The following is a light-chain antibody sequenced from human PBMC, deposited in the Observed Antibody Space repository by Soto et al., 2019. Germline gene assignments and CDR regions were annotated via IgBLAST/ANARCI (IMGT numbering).Light chain of an antibody. Sequence: QSALTQPPSASGSPGQAVTISCTGTSSEIGFYNYVFWYQQHPGKAPKLVIYEVSNRPSGVPDRFTGSKSGNTASLTVSGLRPEDEADYYCSSYAGTNNFVLFGGGTKLTVL. J-gene: IGLJ2*01. CDR3: SSYAGTNNFVL. V-gene: IGLV2-8*01. CDR1: SSEIGFYNY. CDR2: EVS.